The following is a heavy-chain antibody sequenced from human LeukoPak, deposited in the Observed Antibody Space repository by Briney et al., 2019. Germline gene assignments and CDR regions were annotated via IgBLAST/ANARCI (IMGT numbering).Heavy chain of an antibody. CDR2: IYYSGST. CDR1: GGSISSSSYY. V-gene: IGHV4-39*01. Sequence: SETLSLTCTVSGGSISSSSYYWGWLRQPPGKGLEWIGSIYYSGSTYYNPSLKSRFTISVDTSKNQFSLKLSSVTAADTAVYYCASGGWVYNWFDPWGQGTLVTVSS. CDR3: ASGGWVYNWFDP. D-gene: IGHD3-16*01. J-gene: IGHJ5*02.